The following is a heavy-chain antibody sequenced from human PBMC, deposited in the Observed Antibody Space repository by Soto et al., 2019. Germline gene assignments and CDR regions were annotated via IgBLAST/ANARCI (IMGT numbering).Heavy chain of an antibody. V-gene: IGHV1-8*01. D-gene: IGHD3-10*01. J-gene: IGHJ4*02. Sequence: QVQLVQSGAEVRTPGASVKVSCKASGYTFTSYDINWVRQATGQGPEWMGWMNPDSGNTGYVQKFQGRVTMTRNTAISTAYRELSSLRSEDTAVYYCARSVGGSNVNFDYWGQGTLVTVSS. CDR3: ARSVGGSNVNFDY. CDR2: MNPDSGNT. CDR1: GYTFTSYD.